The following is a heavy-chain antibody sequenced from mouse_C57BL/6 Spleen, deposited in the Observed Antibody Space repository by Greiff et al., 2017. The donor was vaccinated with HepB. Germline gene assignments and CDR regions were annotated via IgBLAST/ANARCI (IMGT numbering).Heavy chain of an antibody. V-gene: IGHV3-6*01. D-gene: IGHD2-4*01. Sequence: DVQLQESGPGLVKPSQSLSLTCSVTGYSITSGYYWNWIRQFPGNKLEWMGYISYDGSNNYNPSLKNRISITRDTSKNQFFLKLNSVTTEDTATYYCARGEYGDYDGYAMDYWGQGTSVTVSS. CDR2: ISYDGSN. CDR1: GYSITSGYY. J-gene: IGHJ4*01. CDR3: ARGEYGDYDGYAMDY.